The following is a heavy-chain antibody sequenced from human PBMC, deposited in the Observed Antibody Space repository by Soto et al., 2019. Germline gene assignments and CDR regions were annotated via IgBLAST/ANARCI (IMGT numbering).Heavy chain of an antibody. CDR1: GGSISSYY. CDR2: IYYSGST. V-gene: IGHV4-59*12. CDR3: ARGQVVAAQH. D-gene: IGHD2-15*01. J-gene: IGHJ4*02. Sequence: PSETLSLTCAVSGGSISSYYWSWIRQPPGKGLEWIGYIYYSGSTNYNPSLKSRVTISVDRFKNQFSLKLSSVTAADTAVYYCARGQVVAAQHWGQGTLVTVSS.